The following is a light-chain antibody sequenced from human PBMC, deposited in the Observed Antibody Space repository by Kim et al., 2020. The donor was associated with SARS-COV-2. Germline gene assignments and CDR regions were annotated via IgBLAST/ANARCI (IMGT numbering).Light chain of an antibody. Sequence: DVQMTQSPSSLSASEGDRVTITCRASQPITTYLNWFQQKPGRPPKLLIYATRTLNRGVPSRFSGSGAGTRFTLTISSLQPEDFATYFCQQSFSTPLTFGGGTKVDIK. CDR2: ATR. CDR1: QPITTY. V-gene: IGKV1-39*01. CDR3: QQSFSTPLT. J-gene: IGKJ4*01.